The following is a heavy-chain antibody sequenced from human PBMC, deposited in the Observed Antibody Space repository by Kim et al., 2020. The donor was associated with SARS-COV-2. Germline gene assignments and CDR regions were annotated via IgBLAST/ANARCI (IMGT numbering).Heavy chain of an antibody. D-gene: IGHD2-21*01. J-gene: IGHJ4*02. V-gene: IGHV1-69*13. Sequence: SVKVSCKASGGTFSSYAISWVRQAPGQGLEWMGGIIPIFGTANYAQKFQGRVTITADESTSTAYMELSSLRSEDTAVYYCAMGVVGIAGCFDYWGQGTLVTVSS. CDR1: GGTFSSYA. CDR3: AMGVVGIAGCFDY. CDR2: IIPIFGTA.